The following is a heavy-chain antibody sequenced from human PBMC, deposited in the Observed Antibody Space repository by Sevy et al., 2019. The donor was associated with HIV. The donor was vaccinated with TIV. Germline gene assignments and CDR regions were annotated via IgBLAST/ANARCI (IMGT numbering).Heavy chain of an antibody. CDR2: ISSNGGST. V-gene: IGHV3-64D*06. D-gene: IGHD3-3*01. Sequence: GGSLRLSCSASGFTFSSHAMHWVRQAPGKGLEYVSAISSNGGSTYYADSVKGRFTISRDNSKDTLYLQMSSLRAEDTAVYYCVKDMLPLYYGFWSGLDYWGQGTLVTVSS. CDR1: GFTFSSHA. CDR3: VKDMLPLYYGFWSGLDY. J-gene: IGHJ4*02.